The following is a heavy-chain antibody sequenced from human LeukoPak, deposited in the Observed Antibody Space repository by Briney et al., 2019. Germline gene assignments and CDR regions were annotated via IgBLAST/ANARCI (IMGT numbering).Heavy chain of an antibody. J-gene: IGHJ4*02. CDR2: TKQGDSEK. V-gene: IGHV3-7*03. CDR1: GFTFSTYW. D-gene: IGHD2-2*01. Sequence: GGSLRLSCAASGFTFSTYWMTWVRKAPGKGLEWVANTKQGDSEKHYVESVKGRFTISRDNAKNSLYLQMNSLRAEDTALHYCATSGYCTTTRCDWGLVYDYWGQGTLVTVSS. CDR3: ATSGYCTTTRCDWGLVYDY.